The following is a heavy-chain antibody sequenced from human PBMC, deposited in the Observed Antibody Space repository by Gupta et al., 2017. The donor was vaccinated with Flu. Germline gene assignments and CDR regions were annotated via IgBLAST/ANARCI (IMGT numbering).Heavy chain of an antibody. CDR3: AKANHGSGSKTYYYGMDV. CDR2: ITGGGGST. Sequence: EVQLHESGGGLVQPGGSLRLSCADSGFLFTNYALTWVRQAPGKGLGWVSTITGGGGSTYYADSVKGRFTVYRDNSKNTLYLQMKSLRVEDTALYYCAKANHGSGSKTYYYGMDVWGQGTTVTVSS. J-gene: IGHJ6*02. D-gene: IGHD3-10*01. CDR1: GFLFTNYA. V-gene: IGHV3-23*01.